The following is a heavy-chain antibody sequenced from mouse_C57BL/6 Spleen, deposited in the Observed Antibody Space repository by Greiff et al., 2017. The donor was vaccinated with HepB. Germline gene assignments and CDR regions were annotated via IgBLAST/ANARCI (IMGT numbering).Heavy chain of an antibody. CDR2: IDPSDSYT. J-gene: IGHJ2*01. CDR1: GYTFTSYW. V-gene: IGHV1-69*01. Sequence: QVQLQQPGAELVMPGASVKLSCKASGYTFTSYWMHWLKQRPGQGLEWIGEIDPSDSYTNYNQKFKGKSTLTVDKSSSTAYMQLSSLTSEDSAVYYCARGRWLQYYFDYWGQGTTLTVSS. CDR3: ARGRWLQYYFDY. D-gene: IGHD2-3*01.